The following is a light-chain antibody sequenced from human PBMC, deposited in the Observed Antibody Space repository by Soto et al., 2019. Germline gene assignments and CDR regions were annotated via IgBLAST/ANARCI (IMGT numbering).Light chain of an antibody. CDR1: QGISND. J-gene: IGKJ1*01. V-gene: IGKV1-6*01. CDR3: LQDFNYPRT. CDR2: AAS. Sequence: AIQMTQSPSSLSASVGDRVTISCRASQGISNDLGWYQQKPGKDPMLLIYAASTLQSGVPSRFSGSGSGTDFTLTISSLQPEDFATYYCLQDFNYPRTFGQGTKVEIK.